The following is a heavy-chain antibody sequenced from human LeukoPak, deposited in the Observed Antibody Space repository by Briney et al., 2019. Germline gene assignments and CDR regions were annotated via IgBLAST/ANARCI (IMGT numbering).Heavy chain of an antibody. CDR1: GGSISSYY. D-gene: IGHD3-10*01. J-gene: IGHJ4*02. V-gene: IGHV4-59*08. CDR3: ARGGIERLWFGELLLSSVDY. CDR2: IYYSGST. Sequence: SETLSLTCTVSGGSISSYYWSWIRQPPGKGLEWIGYIYYSGSTNYNPSLKSRVTISVDTSKNQFSLKLSSVTAADTAVYYCARGGIERLWFGELLLSSVDYWGQGTLVTVSS.